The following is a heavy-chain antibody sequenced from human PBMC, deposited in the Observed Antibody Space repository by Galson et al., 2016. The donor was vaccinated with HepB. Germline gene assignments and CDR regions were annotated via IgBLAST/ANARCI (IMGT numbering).Heavy chain of an antibody. J-gene: IGHJ6*02. V-gene: IGHV3-30*18. CDR1: AFTFSKYA. CDR3: AKDRAATMFGVGIMADDGMDI. CDR2: ITDDGSKE. Sequence: SLRLSCAASAFTFSKYAMHWVRQAPGKGLEWVGLITDDGSKEEYGDSVKGRFNISRDNSTNMLYLQMNGLRGEDTALYYCAKDRAATMFGVGIMADDGMDIWGQGTPVTVS. D-gene: IGHD3-3*01.